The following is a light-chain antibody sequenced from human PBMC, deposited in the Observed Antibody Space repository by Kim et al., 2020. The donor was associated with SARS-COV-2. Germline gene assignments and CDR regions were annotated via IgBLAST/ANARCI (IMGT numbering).Light chain of an antibody. J-gene: IGLJ3*02. CDR1: TSNIGNNR. CDR2: DNN. V-gene: IGLV1-51*01. CDR3: GTRDSSASAGWV. Sequence: QSVLTQPPSVSATPGQTVTISCSGSTSNIGNNRVSWYQQIPGTAPKLLIYDNNRRPSGIPDRFSGSKSGTSATLGITGLQTGDEADYYCGTRDSSASAGWVFGGGTKLTVL.